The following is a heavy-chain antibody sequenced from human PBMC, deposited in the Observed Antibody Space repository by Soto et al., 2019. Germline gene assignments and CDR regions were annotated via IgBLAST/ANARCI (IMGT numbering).Heavy chain of an antibody. CDR2: IYHSGST. J-gene: IGHJ6*02. D-gene: IGHD2-8*01. V-gene: IGHV4-61*01. Sequence: PSETLSLTCTVSGGSVSRSNCYWGWIRQPPGKGLEWIGYIYHSGSTNYNPSLKSRVTISVDTSKNQFSLKLSSVTAADTAVYYCARVRGYCTNGVCQDYYYGMDVWGQGTTVTVSS. CDR3: ARVRGYCTNGVCQDYYYGMDV. CDR1: GGSVSRSNCY.